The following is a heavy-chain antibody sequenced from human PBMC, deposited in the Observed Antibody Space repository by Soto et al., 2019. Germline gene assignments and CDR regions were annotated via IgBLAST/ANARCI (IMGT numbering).Heavy chain of an antibody. V-gene: IGHV3-74*01. CDR2: IKRDEKSA. J-gene: IGHJ6*02. Sequence: PGGSLRLSCAASGFTFSTYWMHWVRQAPGKGLVWVSRIKRDEKSANYADSVKGRFTISRDNAKDTLYLQMNSLRAEDTAIYFCARVRAHPSYSTSWYSGYYSCMDVWGQGTTVTVSS. D-gene: IGHD6-13*01. CDR1: GFTFSTYW. CDR3: ARVRAHPSYSTSWYSGYYSCMDV.